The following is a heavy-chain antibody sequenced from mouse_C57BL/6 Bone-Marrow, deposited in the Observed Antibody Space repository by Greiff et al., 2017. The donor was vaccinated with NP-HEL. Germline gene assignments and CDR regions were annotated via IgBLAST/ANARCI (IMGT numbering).Heavy chain of an antibody. CDR2: IWRGGST. D-gene: IGHD2-5*01. J-gene: IGHJ4*01. Sequence: QVQLQQSGPGLVQPSQSLSITCTVSGFSLTSYGVHWVRQSPGKGLEWLGVIWRGGSTDYNAAFMSRLSITKDNSKSQVFFKMNSLQADDTAIYYCAKAPLYSKETMDYWGQGTSVTVSS. V-gene: IGHV2-5*01. CDR3: AKAPLYSKETMDY. CDR1: GFSLTSYG.